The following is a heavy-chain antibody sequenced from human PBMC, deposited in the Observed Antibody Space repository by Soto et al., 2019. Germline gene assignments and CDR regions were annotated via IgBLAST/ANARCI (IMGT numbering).Heavy chain of an antibody. CDR1: GFTFSSYG. V-gene: IGHV3-33*08. CDR2: IWFDGSKT. J-gene: IGHJ6*03. Sequence: QVQLVESGGGVVQPGTSLRLSCAPSGFTFSSYGMHWVRQAPGKGLEWVAVIWFDGSKTYYADSVKGRFTISRDNSNNALYLQMNSLRADDTAVYYCARDEGFYYLDVWGKGTTVTVSS. CDR3: ARDEGFYYLDV.